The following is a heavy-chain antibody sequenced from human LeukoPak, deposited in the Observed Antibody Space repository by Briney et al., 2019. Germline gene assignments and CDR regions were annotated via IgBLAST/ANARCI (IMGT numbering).Heavy chain of an antibody. D-gene: IGHD3-22*01. V-gene: IGHV1-69*13. CDR1: GGTFSSYA. CDR3: ARERSSGYYSYAFDY. CDR2: IIPIFGTA. Sequence: GASVKVSCKASGGTFSSYAISWVRQAPGQGLEWMGRIIPIFGTANYAQKFQGRVTITADESTSTAYMELSSLRSEDTAVYYCARERSSGYYSYAFDYWGQGTLVTVSS. J-gene: IGHJ4*02.